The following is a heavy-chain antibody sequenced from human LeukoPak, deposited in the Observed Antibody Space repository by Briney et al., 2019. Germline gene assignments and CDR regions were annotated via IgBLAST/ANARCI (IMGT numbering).Heavy chain of an antibody. V-gene: IGHV1-18*04. D-gene: IGHD5-18*01. J-gene: IGHJ4*02. CDR1: GYTFTSYG. CDR3: ARSGVDTAMDY. CDR2: ISAYNGNT. Sequence: ASVKVSCKASGYTFTSYGISWVRQAPGQGLEWMGWISAYNGNTNYAQKFQGRVTITADESTSTAYMELSSLRSEDTAVYYCARSGVDTAMDYWGQGTLVTVSS.